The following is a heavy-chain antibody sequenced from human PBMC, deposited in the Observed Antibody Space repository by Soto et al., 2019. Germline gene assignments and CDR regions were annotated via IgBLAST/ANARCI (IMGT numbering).Heavy chain of an antibody. CDR3: ARGRPYGMDV. V-gene: IGHV3-74*01. J-gene: IGHJ6*01. CDR2: IDSDGSST. CDR1: GFTFGSYW. Sequence: EVQLVESGGGLVQPGGSLRVSCAASGFTFGSYWMNWVRQAPGKGLVWVSRIDSDGSSTTYADSVKGRFTTSRDNAKNTLYRQMSSLRVEDTAVYYWARGRPYGMDVWGQGTTVTVSS.